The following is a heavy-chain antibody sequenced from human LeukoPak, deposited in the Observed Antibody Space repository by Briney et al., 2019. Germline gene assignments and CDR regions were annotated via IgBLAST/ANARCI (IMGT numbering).Heavy chain of an antibody. Sequence: PSETLSLTCSVSGGYISHDYWSWVRRPPGMGLEWIVYIHYSGSTSYHAAFQSRVTISVAEYKKQHPLKMSSMTAADTAVYYCATGYSSGWHNFDYWGQGTRVTVSA. CDR1: GGYISHDY. V-gene: IGHV4-59*01. D-gene: IGHD6-19*01. CDR2: IHYSGST. CDR3: ATGYSSGWHNFDY. J-gene: IGHJ4*02.